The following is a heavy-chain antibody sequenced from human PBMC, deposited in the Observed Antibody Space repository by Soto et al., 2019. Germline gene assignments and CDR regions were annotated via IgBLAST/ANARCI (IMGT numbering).Heavy chain of an antibody. J-gene: IGHJ5*02. CDR2: IIPIFGTA. CDR1: GGTFSSYA. D-gene: IGHD2-15*01. Sequence: QVQLVQSGAEVKKPGSSVKVSCKASGGTFSSYAISWVRQAPGQGLEWMGGIIPIFGTANYAQKFQGRVTIIADESTSTAYMELSSLRSEDTAGYYCARIVLNDFRPIYNWFERWGQGTLVTVSS. V-gene: IGHV1-69*12. CDR3: ARIVLNDFRPIYNWFER.